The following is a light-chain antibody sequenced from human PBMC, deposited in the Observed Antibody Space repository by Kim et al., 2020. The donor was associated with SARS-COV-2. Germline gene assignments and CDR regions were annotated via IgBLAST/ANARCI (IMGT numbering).Light chain of an antibody. CDR1: SSNIGAGYD. V-gene: IGLV1-40*01. Sequence: ATIDCNGSSSNIGAGYDVHWYQQLPGTAPKLLIYGNSNRPSGVPDRFAGSKSGTSASLAITGLQAEDEADYYCQSYDSSLSGSVVFGGGTQLTVL. J-gene: IGLJ2*01. CDR2: GNS. CDR3: QSYDSSLSGSVV.